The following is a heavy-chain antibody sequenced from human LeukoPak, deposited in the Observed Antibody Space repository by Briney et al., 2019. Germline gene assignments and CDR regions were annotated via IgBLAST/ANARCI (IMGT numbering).Heavy chain of an antibody. Sequence: GGSLRLTCAASGFTFSSYGMHWVRQAPGKGLEWVAVISYDGSNKYYADSVKGRFTISRDNSKNTLYLQMNSLRAEDTAVYYCAKDSPFDYWGQGTLVTVSS. J-gene: IGHJ4*02. V-gene: IGHV3-30*18. CDR2: ISYDGSNK. CDR1: GFTFSSYG. CDR3: AKDSPFDY.